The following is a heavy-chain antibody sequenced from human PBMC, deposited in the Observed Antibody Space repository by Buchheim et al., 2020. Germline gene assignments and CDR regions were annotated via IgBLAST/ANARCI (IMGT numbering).Heavy chain of an antibody. D-gene: IGHD2-2*01. CDR2: INHSGST. Sequence: QVQLQQWGAGLLKPSETLSLTCAVYGGSFSGYYWSWIRQPPGKGLEWIGEINHSGSTNYNPSLKSRVTISVDTSKNQFSPKLSSVTAADTAVYYCARVISPARAIGNWGQGTL. J-gene: IGHJ4*02. CDR3: ARVISPARAIGN. CDR1: GGSFSGYY. V-gene: IGHV4-34*01.